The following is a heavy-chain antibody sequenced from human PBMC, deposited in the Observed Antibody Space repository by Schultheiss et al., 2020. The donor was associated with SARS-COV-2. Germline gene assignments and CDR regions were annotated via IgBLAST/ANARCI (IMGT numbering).Heavy chain of an antibody. CDR2: IYYSGST. V-gene: IGHV4-30-4*01. CDR1: GGSISSGGYY. Sequence: SETLSLTCTVSGGSISSGGYYWSWIRQPPGKGLEWIGYIYYSGSTYYNPSLKSRVTISVDTSKNQFSLKLSSVTAADTAVYYCARGEMGDYEDYWGQGTLVTVSS. J-gene: IGHJ4*02. D-gene: IGHD4-17*01. CDR3: ARGEMGDYEDY.